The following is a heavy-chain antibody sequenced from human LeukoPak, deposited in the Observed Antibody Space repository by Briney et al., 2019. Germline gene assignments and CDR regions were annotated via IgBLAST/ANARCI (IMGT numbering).Heavy chain of an antibody. CDR2: ISSSSSYI. CDR3: ARDLKGAAAATDY. J-gene: IGHJ4*02. CDR1: GFTFSSYS. D-gene: IGHD6-13*01. Sequence: GSLRLSCAASGFTFSSYSMNWVRQAPGKGLEWVSSISSSSSYIYYADSVKGRFTISRDNAKNSLYLQMNSLRAEDTAVYYCARDLKGAAAATDYWGQGTLVTVSS. V-gene: IGHV3-21*01.